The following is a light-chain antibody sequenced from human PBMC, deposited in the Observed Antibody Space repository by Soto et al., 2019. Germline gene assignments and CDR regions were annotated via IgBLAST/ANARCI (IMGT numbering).Light chain of an antibody. CDR1: QNVISGY. V-gene: IGKV3-20*01. Sequence: EIVLTQSPGTLSLSPGERATLSCTASQNVISGYLAWYQQKPGQAPRLLIYGASARATGIPDRFDGSGSGTDFTLTIRTLEPEDVATYYCQKYNSAPPVPYTFGQGTKLEIK. CDR2: GAS. J-gene: IGKJ2*01. CDR3: QKYNSAPPVPYT.